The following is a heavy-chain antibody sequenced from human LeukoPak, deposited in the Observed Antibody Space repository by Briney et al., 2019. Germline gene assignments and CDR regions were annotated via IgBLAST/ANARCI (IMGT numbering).Heavy chain of an antibody. Sequence: PSETLSLTCTVSGGTISSYYWNWIRQPPGKGLEWIGYIHYSGSTKYNPSLKSRVTISVDTSKNQFSLKLSSVAAADTAVYYCARWYSSGWAFDYWGQGTLVTVSS. D-gene: IGHD6-19*01. CDR2: IHYSGST. CDR3: ARWYSSGWAFDY. CDR1: GGTISSYY. J-gene: IGHJ4*02. V-gene: IGHV4-59*08.